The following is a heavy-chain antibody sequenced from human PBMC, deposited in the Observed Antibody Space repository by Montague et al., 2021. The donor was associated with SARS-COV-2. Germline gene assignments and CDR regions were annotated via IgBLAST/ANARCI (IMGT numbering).Heavy chain of an antibody. J-gene: IGHJ6*02. CDR3: ARNMVVSASRRFYYHGLDV. CDR2: ITWDSSNF. CDR1: GFNFDDCA. V-gene: IGHV3-9*01. D-gene: IGHD2-15*01. Sequence: SLRLSGAASGFNFDDCAMHWVRLAPGKGLEWVSGITWDSSNFGYWDSFXVLFTISRDNAKKSLYLEMSSLRADDTAVYYCARNMVVSASRRFYYHGLDVWGQGITVTVS.